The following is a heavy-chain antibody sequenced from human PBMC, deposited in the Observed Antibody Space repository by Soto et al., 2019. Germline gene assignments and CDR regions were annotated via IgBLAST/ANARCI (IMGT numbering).Heavy chain of an antibody. CDR3: ARDMGVGSWDYCYYGMDV. CDR2: IWPDGTNK. J-gene: IGHJ6*02. V-gene: IGHV3-33*01. D-gene: IGHD2-15*01. CDR1: GFTFNRYG. Sequence: QVQLVESGGGVVLPGRSLRLSCVASGFTFNRYGMHWVRQAPGKGMEWVAVIWPDGTNKFYSDSVKGPITISRENSKNKVYLQMNTLRDEATAVYYCARDMGVGSWDYCYYGMDVWGQGTSVTVSS.